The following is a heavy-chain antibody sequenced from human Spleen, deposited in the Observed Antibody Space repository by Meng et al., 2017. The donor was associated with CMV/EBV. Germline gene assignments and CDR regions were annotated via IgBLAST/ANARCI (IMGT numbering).Heavy chain of an antibody. CDR1: GGTFSNFV. CDR3: ARDRTNGWYGMDV. V-gene: IGHV1-18*01. J-gene: IGHJ6*02. D-gene: IGHD6-19*01. CDR2: STTYNENK. Sequence: ASVKVSCKASGGTFSNFVVSWVRQAPGQGLEWMAWSTTYNENKSYGQKFQGRVTVTTDRHTTTVYMELKSLSSDDTAVYYCARDRTNGWYGMDVWGQGTTVTVSS.